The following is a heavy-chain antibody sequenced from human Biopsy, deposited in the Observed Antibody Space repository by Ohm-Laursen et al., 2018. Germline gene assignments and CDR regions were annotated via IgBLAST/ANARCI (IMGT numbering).Heavy chain of an antibody. D-gene: IGHD1/OR15-1a*01. CDR1: GFTFSSHA. CDR2: INGSGGST. V-gene: IGHV3-23*01. CDR3: AKEVFSAVGTSGFDP. Sequence: SLRLSCAASGFTFSSHAMSWVRQAPGKWLECVSLINGSGGSTYYADPVKGRFTISRDNSKKTVYLQMKSLRAEDTAVYYCAKEVFSAVGTSGFDPWGQGTLVAVSS. J-gene: IGHJ5*02.